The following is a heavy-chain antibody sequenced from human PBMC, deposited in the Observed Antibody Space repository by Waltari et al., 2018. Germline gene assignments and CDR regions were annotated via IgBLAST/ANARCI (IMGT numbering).Heavy chain of an antibody. CDR1: DSTLRSDV. Sequence: QVQLVGSGGGVVQTGRSLRRCCAASDSTLRSDVIHGVRQAPGKGVEWVAVISYNERNIYYVYSVNGRFIISRDNSRKMLYLQMNSLRTEDTAVYYCARDYCDRTNCHGMDVWGQGTTVTVSS. V-gene: IGHV3-30*04. CDR3: ARDYCDRTNCHGMDV. D-gene: IGHD3-22*01. CDR2: ISYNERNI. J-gene: IGHJ6*02.